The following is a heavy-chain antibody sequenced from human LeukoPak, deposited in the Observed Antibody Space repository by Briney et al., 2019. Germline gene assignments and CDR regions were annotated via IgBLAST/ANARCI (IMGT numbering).Heavy chain of an antibody. CDR2: IWYDGSNK. D-gene: IGHD2-15*01. CDR3: LRSSGSSRYYGMDV. V-gene: IGHV3-33*01. CDR1: GFTFSSYG. J-gene: IGHJ6*04. Sequence: PGRSLRLSCAASGFTFSSYGMHWVRQAPGKGLEWVAVIWYDGSNKYYADSVKGRFTISRDNSKNTLYLQMNSLRAEDTAVYYCLRSSGSSRYYGMDVWGKGTTVTVSS.